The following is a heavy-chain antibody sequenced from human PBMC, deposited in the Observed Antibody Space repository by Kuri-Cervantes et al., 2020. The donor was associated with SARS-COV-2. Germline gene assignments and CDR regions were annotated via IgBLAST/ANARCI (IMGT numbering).Heavy chain of an antibody. CDR3: ARVPIAAPEY. CDR1: SGSISSYY. D-gene: IGHD6-13*01. J-gene: IGHJ4*02. CDR2: IYYSGST. Sequence: GSLRLSCTVSSGSISSYYWSWIRQPPGKGLEWIGYIYYSGSTNYNPSLKSRVTISVDTSKNQFSLKLSSVTAADTAVYYCARVPIAAPEYWGQGTLVTVSS. V-gene: IGHV4-59*08.